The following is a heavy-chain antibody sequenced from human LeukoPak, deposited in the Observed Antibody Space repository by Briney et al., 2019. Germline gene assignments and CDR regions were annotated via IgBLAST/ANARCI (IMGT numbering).Heavy chain of an antibody. CDR2: INSDGSST. J-gene: IGHJ3*02. Sequence: GGSLRLSCAAPGFIFDNYAIHWVRQAPGKGLEWVSRINSDGSSTSYADSVKGRFTISRDNAKNTLYLQMNSLRAEDTAVYYCAREGDIFGGDIWGQGTMVTVSS. CDR3: AREGDIFGGDI. D-gene: IGHD3-9*01. V-gene: IGHV3-74*01. CDR1: GFIFDNYA.